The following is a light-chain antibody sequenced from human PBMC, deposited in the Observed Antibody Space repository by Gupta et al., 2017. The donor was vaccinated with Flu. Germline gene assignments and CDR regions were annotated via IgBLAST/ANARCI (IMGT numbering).Light chain of an antibody. CDR1: SSDIGRYKY. V-gene: IGLV2-8*01. Sequence: VTISCTGTSSDIGRYKYVSWYQQHPGKAPKLIVYEVTKRPSGVPDRFSGSKSGNTASLTVSGLQAGDDETYYHCSSYAGDNNWVFGGGTKLTVL. J-gene: IGLJ3*02. CDR2: EVT. CDR3: SSYAGDNNWV.